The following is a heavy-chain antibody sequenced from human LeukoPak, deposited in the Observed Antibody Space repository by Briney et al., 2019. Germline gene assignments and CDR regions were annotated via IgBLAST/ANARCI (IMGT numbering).Heavy chain of an antibody. Sequence: GGSLRLSCAASGFTFSSYAMSWVRQAPGKGLECVSDISGGSGSTYYADSVRGRFSISRDNSKNTLYLQMNSLRAEDTAFYRCVRDRSYGAFDSWGLGTLVTVSS. J-gene: IGHJ4*02. D-gene: IGHD5-18*01. CDR3: VRDRSYGAFDS. V-gene: IGHV3-23*01. CDR1: GFTFSSYA. CDR2: ISGGSGST.